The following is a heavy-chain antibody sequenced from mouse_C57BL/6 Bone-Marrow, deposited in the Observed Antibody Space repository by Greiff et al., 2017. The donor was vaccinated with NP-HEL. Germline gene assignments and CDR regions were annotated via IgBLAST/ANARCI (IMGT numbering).Heavy chain of an antibody. J-gene: IGHJ1*03. Sequence: QVQLKESGPGLVQPSQCLSITCTVSGFSLTSYGVHWVRQSPGKGLEWLGVIWRGGSTDYNAAFMSRLSITKDNSKSQVFFKMNSLQADDTAIYYCAKGGGSSYEYFDVWGTGTTVTVSS. CDR1: GFSLTSYG. D-gene: IGHD1-1*01. CDR3: AKGGGSSYEYFDV. V-gene: IGHV2-5*01. CDR2: IWRGGST.